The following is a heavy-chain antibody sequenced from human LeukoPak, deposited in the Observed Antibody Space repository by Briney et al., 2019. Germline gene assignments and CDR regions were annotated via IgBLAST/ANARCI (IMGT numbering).Heavy chain of an antibody. J-gene: IGHJ4*02. V-gene: IGHV3-53*01. CDR2: IYSGGST. CDR3: ARDGRPKGFPGLDY. D-gene: IGHD1-1*01. Sequence: GGSLRLSCAASGFTVSSNYMSWVRQAPGKGLEWVSVIYSGGSTYYADSVKGRFTISRDSPKNTLYLQMNTLRAEDTAVYYCARDGRPKGFPGLDYWGQGTLVTVSS. CDR1: GFTVSSNY.